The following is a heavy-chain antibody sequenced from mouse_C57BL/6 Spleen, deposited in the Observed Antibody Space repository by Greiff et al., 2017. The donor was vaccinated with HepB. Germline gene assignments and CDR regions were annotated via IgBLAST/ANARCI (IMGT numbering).Heavy chain of an antibody. CDR2: ISSGSSTI. D-gene: IGHD1-1*01. Sequence: EVQLVESGGGLVKPGGSLKLSCAASGFTFSDYGMHWVRQAPEKGLEWVAYISSGSSTIYYADTVKGRFTISRDNAKNTLFLQMTSLRSEDTAMYYCARRYYGSSSWYFDVWGTGTTVTVSS. CDR1: GFTFSDYG. CDR3: ARRYYGSSSWYFDV. V-gene: IGHV5-17*01. J-gene: IGHJ1*03.